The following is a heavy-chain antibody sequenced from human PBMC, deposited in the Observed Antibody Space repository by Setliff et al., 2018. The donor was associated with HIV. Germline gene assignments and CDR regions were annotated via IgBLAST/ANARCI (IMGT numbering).Heavy chain of an antibody. CDR2: VYHTGST. Sequence: PSETLSLTCTVSGGSISRYYWSWIRQSPGKGLEWIGYVYHTGSTNYNPSLKRRVTISVDKSKNQFSLKLRSVTAADTAVYYCARGGGGSWLLYYGMDVWGQGTTVTVSS. D-gene: IGHD6-13*01. V-gene: IGHV4-59*12. J-gene: IGHJ6*02. CDR1: GGSISRYY. CDR3: ARGGGGSWLLYYGMDV.